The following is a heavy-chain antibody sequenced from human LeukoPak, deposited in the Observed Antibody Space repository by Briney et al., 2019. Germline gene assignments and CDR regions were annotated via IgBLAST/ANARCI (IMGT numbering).Heavy chain of an antibody. CDR1: GFTFSTNW. J-gene: IGHJ4*02. CDR3: ARVTYYDDSTGYRFDY. D-gene: IGHD3-22*01. CDR2: VNSGGSST. Sequence: GGSLRLSCAASGFTFSTNWMHWVRQAPGKGLVWVSRVNSGGSSTTYADSVKGRFAISRDNAKNTLYLQMNSLRAEDTAVYYCARVTYYDDSTGYRFDYWGQGTLVTVSS. V-gene: IGHV3-74*01.